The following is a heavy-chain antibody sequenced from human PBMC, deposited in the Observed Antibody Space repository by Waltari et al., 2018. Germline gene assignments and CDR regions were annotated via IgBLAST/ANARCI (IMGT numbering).Heavy chain of an antibody. D-gene: IGHD3-10*01. Sequence: VQLVESGGGLVQPGGSLRLSCVVSGMSTTTFKSASMSWVRRAPTRGLEWIGRIKTDSEGAATEFAAPVKGRFSISRDDSKKTLYLQLSSLEKDDTAVYYCVTDRGDFDYWGQGTLVTVSS. CDR2: IKTDSEGAAT. J-gene: IGHJ4*02. V-gene: IGHV3-15*01. CDR1: GMSTTTFKSAS. CDR3: VTDRGDFDY.